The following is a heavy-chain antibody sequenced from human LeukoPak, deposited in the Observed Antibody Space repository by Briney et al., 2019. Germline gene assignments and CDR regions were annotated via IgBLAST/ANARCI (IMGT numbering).Heavy chain of an antibody. CDR2: FDPEDGET. V-gene: IGHV1-24*01. Sequence: ASVKVSCKVSGYTLTELSMHWVRQPPGKGLEWMGGFDPEDGETIYAQKFQGRVTMTEDTSTDTAYMELSSLRSEDTAVYYCATDTIAVAGTEGDYWGQGTLVTVSS. CDR1: GYTLTELS. J-gene: IGHJ4*02. D-gene: IGHD6-19*01. CDR3: ATDTIAVAGTEGDY.